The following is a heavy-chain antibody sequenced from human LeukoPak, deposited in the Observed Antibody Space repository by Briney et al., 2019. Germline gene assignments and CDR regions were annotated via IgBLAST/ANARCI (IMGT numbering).Heavy chain of an antibody. CDR1: GFTFSSYS. J-gene: IGHJ4*02. V-gene: IGHV3-21*04. CDR2: ISSSSSYI. CDR3: AKVSYYYDSSGYYPFDY. D-gene: IGHD3-22*01. Sequence: GGSLRLSCAASGFTFSSYSMNWVRQAPGKGLEWVSSISSSSSYIYYADSVKGRFTISRDNSKNTLYLQMNSLRAEDTAVYYCAKVSYYYDSSGYYPFDYWGQGTLVTVSS.